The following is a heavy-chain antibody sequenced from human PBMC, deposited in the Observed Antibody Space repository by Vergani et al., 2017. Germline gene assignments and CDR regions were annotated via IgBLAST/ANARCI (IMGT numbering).Heavy chain of an antibody. D-gene: IGHD1-26*01. J-gene: IGHJ5*02. CDR2: ISWNSGSI. CDR1: GFTFDDYA. V-gene: IGHV3-9*01. CDR3: VGGGSYLSYNWFDP. Sequence: EVQLVESWGGLVQPGRSLRLSCAASGFTFDDYAMHWVRQAPGKGLEWVSGISWNSGSIGYADSVTGRFTISRDNAKKSLYLQMNSLRAEDTALYYCVGGGSYLSYNWFDPWGQGTLVTVSS.